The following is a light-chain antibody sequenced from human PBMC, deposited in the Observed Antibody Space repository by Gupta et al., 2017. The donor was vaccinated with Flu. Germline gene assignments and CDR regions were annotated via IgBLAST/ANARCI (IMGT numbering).Light chain of an antibody. J-gene: IGKJ1*01. CDR1: QSISSQ. Sequence: DIQMTQSPSTLSAYVGDRVTITCRASQSISSQLAWDQQKPGKAPKLLIYKASSLESGVPPRFSGSGSGTEFTLTISSLQPDDFAAYYCQQYYIYSTFGQGTKVEIK. V-gene: IGKV1-5*03. CDR2: KAS. CDR3: QQYYIYST.